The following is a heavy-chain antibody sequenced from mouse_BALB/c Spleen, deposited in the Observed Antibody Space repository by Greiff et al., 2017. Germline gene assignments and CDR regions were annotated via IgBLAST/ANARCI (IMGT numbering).Heavy chain of an antibody. CDR3: ARPNWNSYAMDY. CDR1: GFTFSSYG. J-gene: IGHJ4*01. V-gene: IGHV5-6*01. CDR2: ISSGGSYT. D-gene: IGHD4-1*01. Sequence: VQLQQSGGDLVKPGGSLKLSCAASGFTFSSYGMSWVRQTPDKRLEWVATISSGGSYTYYPDSVKGRFTISRDNAKNTLYLQMSSLTSEDTAMYYCARPNWNSYAMDYWGQGTSVTVSS.